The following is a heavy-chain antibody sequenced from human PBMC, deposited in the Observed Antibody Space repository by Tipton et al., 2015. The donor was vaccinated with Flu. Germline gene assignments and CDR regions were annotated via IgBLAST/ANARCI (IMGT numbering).Heavy chain of an antibody. CDR2: IYHSGST. Sequence: TLSLTCAVSGGSISSGGYSWGWIRQPPGKGLEWIGYIYHSGSTYYNPSLKSRVTISVDRSKNQFSLKLSSVTAADTAVYYCARALWIEGYFDYWGQGTLVPVSS. D-gene: IGHD3-3*01. CDR3: ARALWIEGYFDY. V-gene: IGHV4-30-2*01. CDR1: GGSISSGGYS. J-gene: IGHJ4*02.